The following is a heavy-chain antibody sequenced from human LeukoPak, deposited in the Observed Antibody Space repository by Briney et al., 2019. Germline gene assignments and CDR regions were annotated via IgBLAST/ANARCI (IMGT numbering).Heavy chain of an antibody. J-gene: IGHJ4*02. Sequence: GGSLRLSCAASGFTFSSYGMHWVRQAPGKGLEWVAVISYDGSNKYYADSVKGRFTISRDNSKDTLYLQMNSLRAEDTAVYYCAKDFRDDYYDSSGLDYWGQGTLVTVSS. CDR1: GFTFSSYG. CDR2: ISYDGSNK. V-gene: IGHV3-30*18. D-gene: IGHD3-22*01. CDR3: AKDFRDDYYDSSGLDY.